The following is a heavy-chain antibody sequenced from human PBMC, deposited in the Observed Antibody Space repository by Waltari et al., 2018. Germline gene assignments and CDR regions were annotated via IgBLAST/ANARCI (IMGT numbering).Heavy chain of an antibody. V-gene: IGHV3-7*03. CDR2: IKPDGSQQ. CDR1: GCTFSSNW. CDR3: ARDFNWGWDF. J-gene: IGHJ4*02. D-gene: IGHD7-27*01. Sequence: EVQLVDSGGGLVQPGGSLRLSCAASGCTFSSNWMSWVRRAPGRGLEWLANIKPDGSQQYYVDSVRGRFSISRDNAKNSLYLQLNSLRAEDTAIYYCARDFNWGWDFWGQGTLVTVSS.